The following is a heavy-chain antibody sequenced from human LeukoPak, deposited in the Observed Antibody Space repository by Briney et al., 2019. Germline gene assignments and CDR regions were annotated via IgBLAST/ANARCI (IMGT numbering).Heavy chain of an antibody. V-gene: IGHV3-33*01. CDR1: GFTFSSYG. CDR3: ARDDGSSCYAPVY. D-gene: IGHD6-13*01. CDR2: IWYDGSNK. Sequence: GGSLRLSCAASGFTFSSYGMHWVRQAPGKGLERVAVIWYDGSNKYYADSVKGRFTISRDNSKNTLYLQMNSRIAEDTAVYYCARDDGSSCYAPVYWGQRTLVTVSS. J-gene: IGHJ4*02.